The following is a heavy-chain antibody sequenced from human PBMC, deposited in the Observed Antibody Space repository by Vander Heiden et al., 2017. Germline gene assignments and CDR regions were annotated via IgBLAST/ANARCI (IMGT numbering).Heavy chain of an antibody. CDR2: ISGSGGST. D-gene: IGHD3-9*01. Sequence: EVQLLESGGGLVQPGGSLRLSCAAPGFTFSSYAMRWVRQAPGKGLEWVSAISGSGGSTYYADSVKGRVTISRDNSKNTLYLQMNSLRAEETAVYYCAKDWNRYFDWFPVYGMDVWGQGTTVTVSS. CDR3: AKDWNRYFDWFPVYGMDV. CDR1: GFTFSSYA. J-gene: IGHJ6*02. V-gene: IGHV3-23*01.